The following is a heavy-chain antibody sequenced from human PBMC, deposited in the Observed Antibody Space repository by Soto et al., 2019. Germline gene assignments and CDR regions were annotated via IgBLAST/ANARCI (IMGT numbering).Heavy chain of an antibody. CDR1: VESISSSSYY. CDR2: TYYSGRT. J-gene: IGHJ4*01. V-gene: IGHV4-39*01. CDR3: ARQRTTVVTQAYFDY. D-gene: IGHD2-21*02. Sequence: SESLSLTFIVSVESISSSSYYWGWILQPPGKGLEWIGSTYYSGRTYYNPSFKSRVTISIDTSKNQFSLKLSSVTATDTAVYYCARQRTTVVTQAYFDYWGQGTLVTVSS.